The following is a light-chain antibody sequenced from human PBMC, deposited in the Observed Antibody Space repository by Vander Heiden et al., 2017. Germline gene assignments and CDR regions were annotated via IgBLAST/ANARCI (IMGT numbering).Light chain of an antibody. J-gene: IGLJ2*01. CDR2: QDS. Sequence: SYELTQPLSVSVSPGQTASITCSGDKLGDQYACWSPQKPGQSPGRGIYQDSKRHSGIPERVSGANSGKRETLTISGTQAMDEADYYCQAWDSSTRGFGGGPKLTVL. V-gene: IGLV3-1*01. CDR1: KLGDQY. CDR3: QAWDSSTRG.